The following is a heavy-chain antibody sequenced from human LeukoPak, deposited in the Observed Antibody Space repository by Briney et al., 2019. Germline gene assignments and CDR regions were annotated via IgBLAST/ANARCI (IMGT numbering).Heavy chain of an antibody. CDR3: ARHNYDFWSGYSIDY. CDR1: GGSFSGYY. J-gene: IGHJ4*02. Sequence: PSETLSLTCAVYGGSFSGYYWSWIRQPPGKGLEWIGEINHSGSTNYNPSLKSRVTISVDTSKNQFSLKLSSVTAADTAVYYCARHNYDFWSGYSIDYWGQGTLVTVSS. CDR2: INHSGST. D-gene: IGHD3-3*01. V-gene: IGHV4-34*01.